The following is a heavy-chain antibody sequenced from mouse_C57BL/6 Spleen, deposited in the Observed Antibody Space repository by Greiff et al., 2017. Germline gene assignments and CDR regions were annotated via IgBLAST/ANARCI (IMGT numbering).Heavy chain of an antibody. CDR3: ASPFAY. CDR1: GYAFSRSW. CDR2: LYPGDGDT. V-gene: IGHV1-82*01. J-gene: IGHJ3*01. Sequence: VKLQESGPELVKPGASVKISCKASGYAFSRSWLNWVKQRPGKGLEWIGRLYPGDGDTNYNGKFKGKATLTADKSSSTAYMQLSSLTAEDSAVYFCASPFAYWGQGTLVTVSA.